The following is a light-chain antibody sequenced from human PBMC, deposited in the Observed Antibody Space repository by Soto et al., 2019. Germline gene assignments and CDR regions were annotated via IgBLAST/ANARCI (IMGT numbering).Light chain of an antibody. J-gene: IGLJ2*01. Sequence: QSALTQPPSASGSPGQSVTISCTGTSSDVGGHNYVSWYQQHPGKVPKLIIYDVSKRSSGVPDRFSASRSGNTASLTVSGLQAEDEAEYYCSSYGGSTYFVSFGGGTQVTVL. CDR2: DVS. CDR1: SSDVGGHNY. CDR3: SSYGGSTYFVS. V-gene: IGLV2-8*01.